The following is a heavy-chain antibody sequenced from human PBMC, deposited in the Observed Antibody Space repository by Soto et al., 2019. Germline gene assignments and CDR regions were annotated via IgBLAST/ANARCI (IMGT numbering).Heavy chain of an antibody. CDR2: INSRSSYI. Sequence: GSLRLSCAASGFTFSSYSMNWVRQAPGKGLEWVSSINSRSSYIYYADSVKGRFTISRDNAKNSLYLQMNSLRGEDTAVYYCARDPSDLWEPDQYFQNWGQGTRVTVSS. V-gene: IGHV3-21*01. D-gene: IGHD1-26*01. CDR3: ARDPSDLWEPDQYFQN. J-gene: IGHJ1*01. CDR1: GFTFSSYS.